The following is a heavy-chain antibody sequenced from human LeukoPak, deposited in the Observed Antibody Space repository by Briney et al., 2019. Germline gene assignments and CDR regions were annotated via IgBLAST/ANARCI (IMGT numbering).Heavy chain of an antibody. J-gene: IGHJ6*03. V-gene: IGHV3-11*01. CDR3: ARDSIVRGNIGNDMDV. Sequence: GGSLRLSCAASGFTFSDYYMSWIRQAPGKGLEWVSYISSSGSTIYYADSVKGRFTISRDNAKNSLYLQMKSLRAEDTAVYYCARDSIVRGNIGNDMDVWGKGTTVTVSS. D-gene: IGHD2-8*01. CDR2: ISSSGSTI. CDR1: GFTFSDYY.